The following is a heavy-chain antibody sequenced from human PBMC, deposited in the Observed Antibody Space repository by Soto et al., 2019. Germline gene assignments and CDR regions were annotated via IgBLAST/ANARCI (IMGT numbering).Heavy chain of an antibody. J-gene: IGHJ4*02. CDR3: ARGDHYYDN. CDR1: GYTFTTYA. Sequence: QAQLVQSGAEVKKPGASVKVSCKASGYTFTTYAISGVRRAPGQGLKWMGWISPYNGDTKYAQKVQYRVTMTTDTSTSTAYMELRSLRSDDTAVYYCARGDHYYDNWGQGTLVTVSS. CDR2: ISPYNGDT. V-gene: IGHV1-18*04.